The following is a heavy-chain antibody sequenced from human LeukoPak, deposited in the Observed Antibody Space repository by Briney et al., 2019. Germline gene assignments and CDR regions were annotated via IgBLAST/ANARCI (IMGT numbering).Heavy chain of an antibody. CDR3: ASRLVSSSWQSPLSDAFDI. Sequence: ASVTVSCKASGYTFTSYGITWVRQAPGQGLEWMGWISAYNGDTSYADKLQGRVTMTTDTSKSTAYMELRSLRSDDTAVYYCASRLVSSSWQSPLSDAFDIWGQGTMVTVSS. D-gene: IGHD6-13*01. CDR2: ISAYNGDT. CDR1: GYTFTSYG. V-gene: IGHV1-18*01. J-gene: IGHJ3*02.